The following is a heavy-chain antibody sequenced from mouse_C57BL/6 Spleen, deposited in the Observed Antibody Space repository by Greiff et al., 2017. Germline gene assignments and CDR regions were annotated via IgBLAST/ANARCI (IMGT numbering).Heavy chain of an antibody. J-gene: IGHJ4*01. Sequence: EVMLVEFGGGLVQPKGSLKLSCAASGFSFNTYAMNWVRQAPGKGLEWVARIRSKSNNYATYYADSVKDRFTISRDDSESMLYLQMNNLKTEDTAMYYCVSSYYYPRAMDYWGQGTSVTVSS. CDR3: VSSYYYPRAMDY. CDR2: IRSKSNNYAT. D-gene: IGHD1-1*01. V-gene: IGHV10-1*01. CDR1: GFSFNTYA.